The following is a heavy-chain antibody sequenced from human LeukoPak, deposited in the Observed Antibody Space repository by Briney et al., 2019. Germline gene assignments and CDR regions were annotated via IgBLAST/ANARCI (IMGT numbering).Heavy chain of an antibody. CDR1: GGSISSYY. V-gene: IGHV4-59*01. J-gene: IGHJ5*02. CDR2: IYYSGST. CDR3: ARIYSSSWFLNWFDP. D-gene: IGHD6-13*01. Sequence: PSETLSLTRTVSGGSISSYYWSWIRKPPGKGLEWIGYIYYSGSTNYNPSLKSRVTISVDTSKNQFSLKLSSVTAADTAVYYCARIYSSSWFLNWFDPWGQGTLVTASS.